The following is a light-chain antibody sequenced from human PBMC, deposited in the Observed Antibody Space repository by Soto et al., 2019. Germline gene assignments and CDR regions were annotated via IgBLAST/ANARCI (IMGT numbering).Light chain of an antibody. Sequence: DIQMTQSPSSLSASVGDRVTITCRASQSISSYLNWYQQKPGKAPKLLIYAASSLQSGVPSRFSGSGSGTDFTLTISSLQPEDFATYYCQQSYSTLRTFGQGTKGGYQ. CDR2: AAS. J-gene: IGKJ1*01. CDR3: QQSYSTLRT. V-gene: IGKV1-39*01. CDR1: QSISSY.